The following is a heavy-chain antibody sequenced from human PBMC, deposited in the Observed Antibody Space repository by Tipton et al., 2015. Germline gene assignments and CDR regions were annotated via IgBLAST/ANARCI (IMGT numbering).Heavy chain of an antibody. D-gene: IGHD5-24*01. CDR1: GGSVTSGNYY. CDR3: ARDLEHGMDV. Sequence: GLVKPSEILSLTCNVSGGSVTSGNYYWSWIRQPPRKGLEWIGYISYTDNVHYNPSLESRVTISVDTSKNQFSLTLNSVTAADTAVYYCARDLEHGMDVWGQGTTVTVSS. V-gene: IGHV4-61*01. CDR2: ISYTDNV. J-gene: IGHJ6*02.